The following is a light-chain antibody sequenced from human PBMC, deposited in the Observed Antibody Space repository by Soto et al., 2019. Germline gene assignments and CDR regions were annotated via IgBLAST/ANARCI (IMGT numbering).Light chain of an antibody. J-gene: IGKJ1*01. Sequence: EIVLTQSPGTLSLSPGERATLSCRASQSVSGSDLAWYQQKPGQAPRLLIYGSSSRATGIPDRFSGSGSGTDFTLTISRLEPEDFAVYYCQQYGSSAWTFGQGTKVEIK. CDR1: QSVSGSD. V-gene: IGKV3-20*01. CDR3: QQYGSSAWT. CDR2: GSS.